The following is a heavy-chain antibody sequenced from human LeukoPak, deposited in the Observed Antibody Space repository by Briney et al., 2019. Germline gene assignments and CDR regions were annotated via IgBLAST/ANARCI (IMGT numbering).Heavy chain of an antibody. CDR3: ARHRTASDN. D-gene: IGHD3-16*02. J-gene: IGHJ4*02. CDR1: GFTFSSYE. Sequence: PGGSLRLSCAASGFTFSSYEMNWVRQAPGKGLEWVSYISSSGSTIYYADSVKGRFTISRDNAKNSLYLQMTSLSAEDTAVYYCARHRTASDNWGQGTLVTVSS. V-gene: IGHV3-48*03. CDR2: ISSSGSTI.